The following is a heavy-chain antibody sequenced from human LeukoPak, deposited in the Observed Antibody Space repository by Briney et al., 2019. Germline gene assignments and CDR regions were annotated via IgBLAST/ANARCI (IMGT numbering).Heavy chain of an antibody. CDR1: GFIVSNIY. CDR2: MSNSGGTI. J-gene: IGHJ3*02. V-gene: IGHV3-11*01. Sequence: GGSLRLSCAASGFIVSNIYMSWLRQAPGKGLEWVSYMSNSGGTIYYADSVKGRFTISRDNTKNSLYLQMNSLRAEDTAVYYCARGGDYDFWSGYYPDAFDIWGQGTMVTVSS. D-gene: IGHD3-3*01. CDR3: ARGGDYDFWSGYYPDAFDI.